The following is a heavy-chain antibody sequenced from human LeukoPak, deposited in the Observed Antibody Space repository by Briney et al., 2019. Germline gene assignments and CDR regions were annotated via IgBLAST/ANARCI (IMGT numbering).Heavy chain of an antibody. CDR3: AEDAYSGGWYWFDP. CDR1: GFTFDDYG. D-gene: IGHD6-19*01. J-gene: IGHJ5*02. CDR2: ISWNSGTI. V-gene: IGHV3-9*01. Sequence: GRSLRLSCAASGFTFDDYGMHWVRQTPGKGLEWVSGISWNSGTINYADSVKGRFTISRDNAKNSLYLQMNSLRVEDTAVYYCAEDAYSGGWYWFDPWGQGTLVTVSS.